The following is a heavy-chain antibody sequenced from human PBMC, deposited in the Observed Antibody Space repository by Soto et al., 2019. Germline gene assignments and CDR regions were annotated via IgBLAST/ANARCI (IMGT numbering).Heavy chain of an antibody. Sequence: QVQLVESGGGVVQPGRSLRLSCAASGFTFSSYGMHWVRQAPGKGLEWVAVIWYDGSNKYYADSVKGRFTISRDNSKNTLYLQMNSLRAEDTAVYYCASDQTELRSRFLFDYWGQGTLVTVSS. J-gene: IGHJ4*02. V-gene: IGHV3-33*01. D-gene: IGHD5-12*01. CDR2: IWYDGSNK. CDR3: ASDQTELRSRFLFDY. CDR1: GFTFSSYG.